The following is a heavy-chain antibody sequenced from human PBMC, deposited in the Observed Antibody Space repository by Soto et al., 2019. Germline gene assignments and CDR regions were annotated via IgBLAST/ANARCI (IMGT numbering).Heavy chain of an antibody. CDR3: ARDSTWIPYYHYGMDV. CDR1: GFSVSSNY. Sequence: EVQLVESGGGLIQPGGSLRLSCAASGFSVSSNYMSWVRQAPGKGLEWVSVIYSGGNTHYADSVKGRFTISRDNSKNTLYLQMNSLRAEDTAVYYCARDSTWIPYYHYGMDVWGQGTPVTVSS. J-gene: IGHJ6*02. CDR2: IYSGGNT. D-gene: IGHD5-18*01. V-gene: IGHV3-53*01.